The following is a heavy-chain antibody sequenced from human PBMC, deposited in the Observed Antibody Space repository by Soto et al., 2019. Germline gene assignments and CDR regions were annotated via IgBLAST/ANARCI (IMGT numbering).Heavy chain of an antibody. Sequence: GGSLRLSCAASGFTFNIYAMTWVRQAPGKGLEWVSGINNRGSETYYADSVKGRFTISRDNSKNTLYLQMDSLRAEDTAVYYYATPDLVAGGDTWGQGTMVTVSS. CDR2: INNRGSET. CDR1: GFTFNIYA. D-gene: IGHD2-8*02. J-gene: IGHJ3*02. V-gene: IGHV3-23*05. CDR3: ATPDLVAGGDT.